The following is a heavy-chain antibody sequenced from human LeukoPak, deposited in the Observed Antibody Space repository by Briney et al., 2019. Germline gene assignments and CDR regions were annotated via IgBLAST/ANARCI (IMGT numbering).Heavy chain of an antibody. V-gene: IGHV3-30*01. J-gene: IGHJ4*02. CDR1: GFTFSSYA. Sequence: GGSLRLSCAASGFTFSSYAMHWVRQAPGKGLEWVAVISYDGSNKYYADSVKGRFTISRDNSKNTLYLQMNSLRAEDTAVYYCARHEKKWVRGAHFDYWGQGTLVTVSS. CDR2: ISYDGSNK. D-gene: IGHD3-10*01. CDR3: ARHEKKWVRGAHFDY.